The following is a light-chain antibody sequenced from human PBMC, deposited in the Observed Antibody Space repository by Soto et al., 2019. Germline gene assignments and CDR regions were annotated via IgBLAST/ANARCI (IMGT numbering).Light chain of an antibody. CDR3: GADHGSGSNFVV. J-gene: IGLJ2*01. Sequence: QAVVTQPPSASASLGASVTLTCTLSSGYSNYKVDWYQQRPGKGPRFVMRVGTGGIVGSKGDGIPDRFSVLGLGLIRYLTTKNIQEGDEGDYHCGADHGSGSNFVVFGGGTKLTVL. CDR2: VGTGGIVG. CDR1: SGYSNYK. V-gene: IGLV9-49*01.